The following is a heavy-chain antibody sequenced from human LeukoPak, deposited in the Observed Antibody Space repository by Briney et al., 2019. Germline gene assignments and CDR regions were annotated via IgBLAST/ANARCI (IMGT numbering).Heavy chain of an antibody. Sequence: GGSLRLSCAASGFTFSSYSMNWVRQAPGKGLEWVSSISSSSSYIYYADSVKGRFTISRDNAKNSLYLQMNSLRAGDTAVYYCARAFGYNYIFDYWGQGTLVTVSS. J-gene: IGHJ4*02. V-gene: IGHV3-21*01. D-gene: IGHD5-24*01. CDR3: ARAFGYNYIFDY. CDR1: GFTFSSYS. CDR2: ISSSSSYI.